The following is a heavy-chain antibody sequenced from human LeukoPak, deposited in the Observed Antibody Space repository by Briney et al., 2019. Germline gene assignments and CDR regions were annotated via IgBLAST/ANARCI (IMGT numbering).Heavy chain of an antibody. V-gene: IGHV3-21*01. CDR3: AGARGSGSSYFDY. CDR1: GFTFSSYS. D-gene: IGHD3-10*01. CDR2: ISSSSSYI. Sequence: GGSLRLSCAASGFTFSSYSMNWVRQAPGKGLEWVSSISSSSSYIYYADSVKGRFTISRDNAKNSLYLQMNSLRAEDTAVYYCAGARGSGSSYFDYWGQGTLVTVSS. J-gene: IGHJ4*02.